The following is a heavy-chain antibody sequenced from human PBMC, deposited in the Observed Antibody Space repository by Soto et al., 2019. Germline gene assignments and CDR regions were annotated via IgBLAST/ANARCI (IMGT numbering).Heavy chain of an antibody. CDR3: ARLAPRYYYYYGMDV. V-gene: IGHV5-51*01. CDR1: GYSFTSYW. CDR2: IYPGDSDT. Sequence: GEPLKISCKGSGYSFTSYWIGWVRQMPGKGLEWMGIIYPGDSDTRYSPSFQGQVTISADKSISTAYLQWSSLKASDTAMYYCARLAPRYYYYYGMDVWGQGTTVTVSS. J-gene: IGHJ6*02.